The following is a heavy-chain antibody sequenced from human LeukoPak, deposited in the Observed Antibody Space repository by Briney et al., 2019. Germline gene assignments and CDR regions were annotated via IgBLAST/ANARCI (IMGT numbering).Heavy chain of an antibody. V-gene: IGHV4-59*08. Sequence: SETLSLTCTVSGGSISSYYWNWIRQPPGKGLEWIGYIYYSGSTNYNPSLKSRVTTLVDTSKNQFSLRLGSVTAADTAVYYCAREYSSSSGRRAFDFWGQGIMVTVSS. CDR3: AREYSSSSGRRAFDF. D-gene: IGHD6-6*01. CDR2: IYYSGST. J-gene: IGHJ3*01. CDR1: GGSISSYY.